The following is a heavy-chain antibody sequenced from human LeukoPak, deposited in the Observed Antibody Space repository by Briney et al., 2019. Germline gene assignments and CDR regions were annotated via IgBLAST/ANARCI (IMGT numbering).Heavy chain of an antibody. CDR2: IYYSGST. D-gene: IGHD6-13*01. V-gene: IGHV4-30-4*08. CDR3: ARSRAAGQEHDAFDI. J-gene: IGHJ3*02. CDR1: GGSISSGDYY. Sequence: PSQTLSLTCTVSGGSISSGDYYWSWIRHPPGKGLEWIGYIYYSGSTYYNPSLKSRVTISVDTSKTQFSLKLSSVTAADTAVYYCARSRAAGQEHDAFDIWGQGTMVTVSS.